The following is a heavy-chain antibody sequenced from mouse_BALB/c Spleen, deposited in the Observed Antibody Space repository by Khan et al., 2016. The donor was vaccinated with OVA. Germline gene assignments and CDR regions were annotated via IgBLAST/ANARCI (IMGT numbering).Heavy chain of an antibody. D-gene: IGHD1-1*01. CDR1: GYTFINYW. CDR3: ARRGLRWDFDY. CDR2: INPSTGYT. Sequence: QVQLQHSGAELAKPGASVKMSCKASGYTFINYWILWVKQRPGQGLEWIGYINPSTGYTEYNQNFKDNATLTADKSSSTAYMQLSSLTSEDSAVYYCARRGLRWDFDYWGQGTTLTVSS. J-gene: IGHJ2*01. V-gene: IGHV1-7*01.